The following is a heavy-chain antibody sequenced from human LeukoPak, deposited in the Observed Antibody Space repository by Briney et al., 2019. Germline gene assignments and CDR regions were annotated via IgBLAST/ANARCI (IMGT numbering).Heavy chain of an antibody. CDR1: GFTFSSYG. CDR3: ARDNERSGYSSGWYFGYFQH. CDR2: ISYDGSNK. J-gene: IGHJ1*01. Sequence: GGSLRLSCAASGFTFSSYGMHWVRQAPGKGLEWVALISYDGSNKYYADSVKGRFTISRDNSKNTLYLQMNSLRAEDTAVYYCARDNERSGYSSGWYFGYFQHWGQGTLVTVSS. V-gene: IGHV3-30*03. D-gene: IGHD6-19*01.